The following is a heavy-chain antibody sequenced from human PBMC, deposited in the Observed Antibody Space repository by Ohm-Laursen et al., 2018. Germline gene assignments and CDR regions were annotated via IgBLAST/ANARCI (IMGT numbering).Heavy chain of an antibody. D-gene: IGHD4/OR15-4a*01. CDR3: AREQFDYNVPLPRGGMDV. V-gene: IGHV3-48*01. CDR1: GLTLKSYS. J-gene: IGHJ6*02. CDR2: VSGSGYTK. Sequence: SLRLSCAASGLTLKSYSMNWVRQAPGKGLEWVSHVSGSGYTKYYGDSVKGRFTISRDNAENSLYLQMNSLRADDTAVYYCAREQFDYNVPLPRGGMDVWGQGTTVTVSS.